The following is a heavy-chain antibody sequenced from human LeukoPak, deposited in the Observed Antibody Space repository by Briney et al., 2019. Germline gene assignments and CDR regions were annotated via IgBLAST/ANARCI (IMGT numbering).Heavy chain of an antibody. CDR2: ISGSGGST. D-gene: IGHD2-2*01. J-gene: IGHJ6*02. CDR3: AKGVCSTSCYSVPDHV. Sequence: PGGSLRLSCAASGFTFSSYAMGWVRQAPGKGLEWVSAISGSGGSTFYADSAKGRFTISRDNSKNTLYLQMNSMRAEDTAVYYCAKGVCSTSCYSVPDHVWGQGTPGSVSS. V-gene: IGHV3-23*01. CDR1: GFTFSSYA.